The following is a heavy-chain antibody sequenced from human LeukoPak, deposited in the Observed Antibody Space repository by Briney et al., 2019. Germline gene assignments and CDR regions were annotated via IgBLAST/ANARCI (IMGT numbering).Heavy chain of an antibody. V-gene: IGHV1-18*01. CDR3: ASWAGYCSSNNCYATSLDY. CDR1: GYTFTSYG. D-gene: IGHD2-2*01. Sequence: GASVKVSCKASGYTFTSYGISWVRQAPGQGLEWMGWISAYNVNANFAQKLHGRVTMTTDTSTNTAYMELRSPRSDDTAVYYCASWAGYCSSNNCYATSLDYWGQGTLVTVSA. CDR2: ISAYNVNA. J-gene: IGHJ4*02.